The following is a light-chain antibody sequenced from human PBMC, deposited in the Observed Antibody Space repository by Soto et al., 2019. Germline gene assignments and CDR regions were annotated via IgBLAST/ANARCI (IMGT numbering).Light chain of an antibody. CDR2: AAS. J-gene: IGKJ2*01. CDR3: QQSDSTPYT. CDR1: QSITNY. Sequence: DIQMTQAPSSLSASVGDRVTITCRASQSITNYLNWYQQKPGKAPKLLIYAASSLQSGVPTRFSGSGSGTDFTLTISSLQLEDYATYYCQQSDSTPYTFGQGTKLEIK. V-gene: IGKV1-39*01.